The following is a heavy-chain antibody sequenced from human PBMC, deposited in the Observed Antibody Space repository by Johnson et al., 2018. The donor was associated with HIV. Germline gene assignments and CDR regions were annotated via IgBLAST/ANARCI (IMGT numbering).Heavy chain of an antibody. CDR2: ISGSGGST. D-gene: IGHD6-13*01. V-gene: IGHV3-23*04. CDR1: GFTFDDHG. Sequence: MMLVESGGGVERPGGSLRLSCAGSGFTFDDHGMSWVRQVPGKGLEWVSAISGSGGSTYYADSVKGRFTISIDNSKNTVYLQMNSLRAEDTAVYYCARARAGDAFDIWGQGTMVTVSS. CDR3: ARARAGDAFDI. J-gene: IGHJ3*02.